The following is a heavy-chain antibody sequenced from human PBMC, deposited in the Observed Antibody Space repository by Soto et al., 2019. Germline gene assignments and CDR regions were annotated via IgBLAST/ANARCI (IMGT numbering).Heavy chain of an antibody. V-gene: IGHV2-5*02. CDR1: GFSLSTSGVG. CDR3: AHRRIGVSQWNYGDFDY. D-gene: IGHD1-7*01. J-gene: IGHJ4*02. CDR2: IYWDDDK. Sequence: QITLKESGPTLVKPTQTLTLTCTFSGFSLSTSGVGVGWIRQPPGKALEGLVIIYWDDDKRYSPSLSSRLTITKDTSKNQVVLTMTNVDAEDTAKYFCAHRRIGVSQWNYGDFDYWGQGTLVTVSS.